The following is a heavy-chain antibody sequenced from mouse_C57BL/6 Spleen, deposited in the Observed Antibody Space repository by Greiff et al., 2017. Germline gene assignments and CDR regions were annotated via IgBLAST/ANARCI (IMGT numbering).Heavy chain of an antibody. J-gene: IGHJ1*03. V-gene: IGHV5-17*01. D-gene: IGHD1-1*01. CDR2: ISSGSSTI. Sequence: EVKLVESGGGLVKPGGSLKLSCAASGFTFSDYGMHWVRQAPEKGLEWVAYISSGSSTIYYADTVKGRFTISRDNAKNTLFLQMTSLRSEDTAMYYCARPEGSSPYWYFDVWGTGTTGTVSS. CDR3: ARPEGSSPYWYFDV. CDR1: GFTFSDYG.